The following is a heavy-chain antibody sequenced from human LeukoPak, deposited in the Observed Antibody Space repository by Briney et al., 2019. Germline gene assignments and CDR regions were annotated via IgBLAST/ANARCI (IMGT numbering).Heavy chain of an antibody. CDR3: ARVYYDSSGYYQPAWPSSYYYYMDV. Sequence: ASVKVSCKASGYTFTSYYMHWVRQAPGQGLEWMGWINPNSGGTNYAQKFQGRVTMTRDTSISTAYMELSRLRSDDTAVYYCARVYYDSSGYYQPAWPSSYYYYMDVWGKGTTVTVSS. D-gene: IGHD3-22*01. J-gene: IGHJ6*03. CDR2: INPNSGGT. V-gene: IGHV1-2*02. CDR1: GYTFTSYY.